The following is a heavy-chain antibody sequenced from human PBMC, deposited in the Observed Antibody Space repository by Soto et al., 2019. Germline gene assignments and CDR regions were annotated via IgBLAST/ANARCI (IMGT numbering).Heavy chain of an antibody. CDR1: GFTFSYHA. CDR3: ARGTTTSAFSAMDV. Sequence: QVQLVESGGGVVQPGRSLRLSCAASGFTFSYHALNWVRQAPGKGLEWVAVISYDGDKKYIAESVKGRSTISRDNSKNTVSLQMNDLRAEDTDMYFCARGTTTSAFSAMDVWGQGTTVTVSS. D-gene: IGHD1-1*01. CDR2: ISYDGDKK. J-gene: IGHJ6*02. V-gene: IGHV3-30-3*01.